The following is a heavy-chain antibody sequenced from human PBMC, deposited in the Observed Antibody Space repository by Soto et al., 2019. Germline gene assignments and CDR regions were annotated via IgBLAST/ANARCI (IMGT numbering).Heavy chain of an antibody. CDR2: IYYSGGT. D-gene: IGHD1-1*01. CDR3: ARGVWNGGRIVPFDY. CDR1: GGSISSYY. Sequence: QVQLQESGPGLVKPSETLSLTCTVSGGSISSYYWSWIRQPPGQGLEWIGYIYYSGGTNYNPSLTSGVTKSVDTSKNQFSLKLSAVTAADTAGYYCARGVWNGGRIVPFDYWGQGTLVTVSS. J-gene: IGHJ4*02. V-gene: IGHV4-59*01.